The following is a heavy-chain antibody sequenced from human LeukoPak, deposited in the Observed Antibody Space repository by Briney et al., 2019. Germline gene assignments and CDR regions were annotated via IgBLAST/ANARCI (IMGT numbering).Heavy chain of an antibody. CDR2: IYYSGST. CDR1: GGSISSSNYY. V-gene: IGHV4-39*07. D-gene: IGHD2-15*01. J-gene: IGHJ3*02. CDR3: ARDLSGCSGGSCYHYHDAFDI. Sequence: KPSETLSLTCTVSGGSISSSNYYWGWIRQPPGKGLEWIGTIYYSGSTNYNPSLKSRVTISVDTSKNQFSLKLSSVTAADTAVYYCARDLSGCSGGSCYHYHDAFDIWGQGTMVTVSS.